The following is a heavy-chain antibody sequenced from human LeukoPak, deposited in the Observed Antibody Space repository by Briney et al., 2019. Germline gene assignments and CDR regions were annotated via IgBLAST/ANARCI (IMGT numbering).Heavy chain of an antibody. CDR3: ARADYGDYVGLNWFDP. D-gene: IGHD4-17*01. CDR2: IYYSGST. Sequence: SETLSLTCTVSGGSISSYYWSWIRQPPGKGLEWIGYIYYSGSTNYNPSLESRVTISVDTSKNQFSLKLSSVTAADTAVYYCARADYGDYVGLNWFDPWGQGTLVTVSS. J-gene: IGHJ5*02. CDR1: GGSISSYY. V-gene: IGHV4-59*01.